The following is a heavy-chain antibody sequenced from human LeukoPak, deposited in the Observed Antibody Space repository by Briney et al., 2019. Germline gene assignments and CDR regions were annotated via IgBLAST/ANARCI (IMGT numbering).Heavy chain of an antibody. CDR3: ARDPGRRYFDL. CDR2: IYYSGST. V-gene: IGHV4-59*01. Sequence: SETLSLTCTVSGGSISSYYWSWIRQPPGKGLEWIGYIYYSGSTNYNPSLKSRVTISVDTSKNQFSLKLSSVTAADTAVHYCARDPGRRYFDLWGRGALVTVSS. J-gene: IGHJ2*01. CDR1: GGSISSYY.